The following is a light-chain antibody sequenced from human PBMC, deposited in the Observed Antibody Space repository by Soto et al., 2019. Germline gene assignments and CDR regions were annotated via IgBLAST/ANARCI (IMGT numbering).Light chain of an antibody. J-gene: IGKJ4*01. CDR3: HQYDNFPHT. CDR2: DAS. Sequence: DILMTQSPSSLSASVGDRVTFTCQASQDITNYINWYQHKPGTAPEPPIYDASNIETGVPSRFSGSGSGTDFTFTISSLQPEDFATYYCHQYDNFPHTFGGGTKVDIK. CDR1: QDITNY. V-gene: IGKV1-33*01.